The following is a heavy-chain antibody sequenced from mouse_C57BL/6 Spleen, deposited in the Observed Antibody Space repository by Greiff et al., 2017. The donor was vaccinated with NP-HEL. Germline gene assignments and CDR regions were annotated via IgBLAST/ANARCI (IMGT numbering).Heavy chain of an antibody. CDR3: ATSHGNPLDC. J-gene: IGHJ2*01. V-gene: IGHV1-39*01. CDR1: GYSFTDYN. CDR2: FNPNYVNT. Sequence: VQLQQLGPELVKPGASVKISCKASGYSFTDYNMNWVKQSNGKSLEWSGVFNPNYVNTSYNQKFKCKATLTVDKSSSTAYMQLNSLTSEHSAVYYCATSHGNPLDCWGQGTTLTVSS. D-gene: IGHD2-1*01.